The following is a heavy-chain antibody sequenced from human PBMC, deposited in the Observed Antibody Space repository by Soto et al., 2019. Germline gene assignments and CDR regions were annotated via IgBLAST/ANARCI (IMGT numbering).Heavy chain of an antibody. CDR2: VFYTGFT. CDR1: GGSISGSCYY. V-gene: IGHV4-39*01. Sequence: SEPRSLARAVSGGSISGSCYYWGWLRQAPGKWPEWIGSVFYTGFTSYNPSLESRVSVSVDTSKNQFSLKVSGVSAADTAVYYCATSQKGYNWNYFDHWGQGALVTVS. D-gene: IGHD1-20*01. J-gene: IGHJ4*02. CDR3: ATSQKGYNWNYFDH.